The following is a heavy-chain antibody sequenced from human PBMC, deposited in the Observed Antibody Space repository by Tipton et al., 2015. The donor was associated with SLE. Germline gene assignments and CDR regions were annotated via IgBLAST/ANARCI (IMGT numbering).Heavy chain of an antibody. D-gene: IGHD5-12*01. CDR1: GGSISSYY. V-gene: IGHV4-59*01. J-gene: IGHJ4*02. Sequence: LRLSCTVSGGSISSYYWSWIRQPPGKGLEWIAYIYYSGNTNYNPSLKSRVTISVDTSKNQFYLKLSSVTAADTAVYYCARSDPSYSGYNYWGQATLVAGSS. CDR3: ARSDPSYSGYNY. CDR2: IYYSGNT.